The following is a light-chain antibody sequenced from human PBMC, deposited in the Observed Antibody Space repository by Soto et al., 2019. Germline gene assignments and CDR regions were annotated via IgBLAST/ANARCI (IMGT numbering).Light chain of an antibody. CDR2: KVS. J-gene: IGKJ5*01. Sequence: DVEMSESPLSVQVTRGQPASISCRSNQSLVHSDGIAYFSWFQQRPGRSPRRLIYKVSNRDSGVPARFSGSGSGTDFALKISRVEAEDGGVYYCMQGTRLPITFGQGTRLEIK. CDR1: QSLVHSDGIAY. CDR3: MQGTRLPIT. V-gene: IGKV2-30*02.